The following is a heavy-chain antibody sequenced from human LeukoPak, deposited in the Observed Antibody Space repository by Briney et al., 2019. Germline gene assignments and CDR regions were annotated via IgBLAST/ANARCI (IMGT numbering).Heavy chain of an antibody. CDR1: GSTFSSYA. Sequence: GGSLRLSCAASGSTFSSYAMSWVRQAPGKGLEWVSAISGSGGSTYYAESVKGRFTISRDNSKNTLYLQMNSLRAEDTAVYYCAKEWTVVPAASLGYWGQGTLVTVSS. CDR2: ISGSGGST. CDR3: AKEWTVVPAASLGY. D-gene: IGHD2-2*01. V-gene: IGHV3-23*01. J-gene: IGHJ4*02.